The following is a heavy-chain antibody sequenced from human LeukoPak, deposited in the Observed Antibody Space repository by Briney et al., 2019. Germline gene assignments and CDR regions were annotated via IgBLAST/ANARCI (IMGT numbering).Heavy chain of an antibody. CDR2: IYYSGST. CDR3: ARQGLGEFRDAFDI. CDR1: GGSISSYY. J-gene: IGHJ3*02. V-gene: IGHV4-59*01. D-gene: IGHD3-16*01. Sequence: SETLSLTCTVSGGSISSYYWSRIRQPPGKGLEWIGYIYYSGSTNYNPSLKSRVTISVDTSKNQFSLKLSSVTAADTAVYYCARQGLGEFRDAFDIWGQGTMVTASS.